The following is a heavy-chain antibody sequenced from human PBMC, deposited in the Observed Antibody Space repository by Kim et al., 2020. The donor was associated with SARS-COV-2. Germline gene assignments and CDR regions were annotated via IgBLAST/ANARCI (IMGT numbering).Heavy chain of an antibody. V-gene: IGHV3-9*01. CDR3: AKAGDSSGYLPYYYYGMAV. D-gene: IGHD3-22*01. Sequence: GGSLRLSCEASGFTFDDYAMHWVRQAPGKGLEWVAGINWNRGSVGYADSVKGRFTISRDNAKKSLYLQMNSLRVEDTALYYFAKAGDSSGYLPYYYYGMAVGGQGTTVTVSS. J-gene: IGHJ6*02. CDR2: INWNRGSV. CDR1: GFTFDDYA.